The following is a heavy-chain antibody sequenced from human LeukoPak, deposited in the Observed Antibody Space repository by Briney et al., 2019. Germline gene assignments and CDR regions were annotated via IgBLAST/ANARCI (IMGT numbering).Heavy chain of an antibody. Sequence: GGSRRLSCAASGFTFSSYWMHWVRQAPGKGLVWVSRINSDGSNTYYADSVKGRFSISRDNSKNTLYLQMNSLRADDTAVYYCAKTIPNSGYVIDYWGQGTLVTVSS. CDR2: INSDGSNT. D-gene: IGHD5-12*01. CDR1: GFTFSSYW. CDR3: AKTIPNSGYVIDY. J-gene: IGHJ4*02. V-gene: IGHV3-74*01.